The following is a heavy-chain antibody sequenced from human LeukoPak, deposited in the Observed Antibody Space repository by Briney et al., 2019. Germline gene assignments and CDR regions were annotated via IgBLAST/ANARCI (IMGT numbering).Heavy chain of an antibody. J-gene: IGHJ6*02. CDR2: ISDSSDTI. V-gene: IGHV3-48*04. Sequence: GGSLRLSCAASGFTFSSYCMNWVRQAPGKGLEWVSYISDSSDTIYYADSVKGRFTISRDNAENSLHLQMNSLRVEDTAVYYCARDPPKLYGDYDLYWYHGMDVWGQGTTVTVSS. D-gene: IGHD4-17*01. CDR3: ARDPPKLYGDYDLYWYHGMDV. CDR1: GFTFSSYC.